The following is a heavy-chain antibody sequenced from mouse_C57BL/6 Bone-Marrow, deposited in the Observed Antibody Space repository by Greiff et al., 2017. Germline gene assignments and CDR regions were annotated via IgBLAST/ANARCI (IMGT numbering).Heavy chain of an antibody. D-gene: IGHD1-1*01. Sequence: QVQLQQPGAELVRPGTSVKLSCKASGYTFTSYWMHWVKQRPGQGLEWIGVIDPSDSYTNYNQKFKSKATLTVDKSSSTAYMQLSSLTSEDSAVYYCAREGYYGQFAYWGQGTLVTVSA. J-gene: IGHJ3*01. V-gene: IGHV1-59*01. CDR3: AREGYYGQFAY. CDR1: GYTFTSYW. CDR2: IDPSDSYT.